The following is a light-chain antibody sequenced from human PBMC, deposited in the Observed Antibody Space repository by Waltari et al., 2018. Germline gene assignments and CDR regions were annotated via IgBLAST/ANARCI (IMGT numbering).Light chain of an antibody. CDR2: AAS. Sequence: DIQMTQSPSSLSASVGARVTITCRSSQNFSSYLNWYQQKPGKAPKLLIYAASSLQSGVPSRFSGSGSGTDFTLTISSLQPEDFATYYCQQSYSTPWTFGQGTKVEIK. CDR3: QQSYSTPWT. CDR1: QNFSSY. J-gene: IGKJ1*01. V-gene: IGKV1-39*01.